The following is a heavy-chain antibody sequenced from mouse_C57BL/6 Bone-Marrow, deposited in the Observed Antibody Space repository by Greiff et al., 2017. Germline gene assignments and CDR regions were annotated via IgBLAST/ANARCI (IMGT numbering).Heavy chain of an antibody. CDR1: GFNFKDYS. V-gene: IGHV14-4*01. J-gene: IGHJ4*01. D-gene: IGHD3-2*02. Sequence: EVQLQQSGAELVRPGASVKLSCTASGFNFKDYSMHWVKQRPEQGLEWIGWIDPENGDTEYASKFQGKATITADTSSNTAYLQLSSLTSEDTAVCYCSGQLRLSYAMECWGQGTSVTVAS. CDR3: SGQLRLSYAMEC. CDR2: IDPENGDT.